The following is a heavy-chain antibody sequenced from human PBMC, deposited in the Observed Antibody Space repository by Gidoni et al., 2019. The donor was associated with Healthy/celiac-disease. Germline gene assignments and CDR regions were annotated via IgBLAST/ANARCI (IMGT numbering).Heavy chain of an antibody. V-gene: IGHV3-7*01. Sequence: EVQLVESGGGLVQPGGSLRLSCAASGFTFSIYSLRWVRQAPGKGLEWVANIKQDGSKKYYGDSVKGRCTISRDNAKNSLYLQMNSLGAEDTAVYYCARNWVLWFGELLRSPRGYYYGMDVWGQGTTVTVSS. CDR3: ARNWVLWFGELLRSPRGYYYGMDV. J-gene: IGHJ6*02. CDR2: IKQDGSKK. D-gene: IGHD3-10*01. CDR1: GFTFSIYS.